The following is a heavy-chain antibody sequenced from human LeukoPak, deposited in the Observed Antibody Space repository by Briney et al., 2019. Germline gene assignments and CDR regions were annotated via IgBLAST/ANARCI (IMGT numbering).Heavy chain of an antibody. CDR2: ISYDGSNK. Sequence: GGSLRLSCAASGFTFSNYGMHWVRQAPGKGLEWVAVISYDGSNKYYADSVKGRFTISRDNSKNTLYLQMNSLRAEDTAVYYCAKDKYSGSYGPLDYWGQGTLVTVSS. J-gene: IGHJ4*02. CDR1: GFTFSNYG. CDR3: AKDKYSGSYGPLDY. V-gene: IGHV3-30*18. D-gene: IGHD1-26*01.